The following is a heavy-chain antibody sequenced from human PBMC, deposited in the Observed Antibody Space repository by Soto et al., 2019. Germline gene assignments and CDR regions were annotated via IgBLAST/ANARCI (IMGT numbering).Heavy chain of an antibody. CDR1: GGTFSSYT. CDR2: IIPIFGTA. D-gene: IGHD6-6*01. J-gene: IGHJ4*02. Sequence: ASVKVSCKASGGTFSSYTISWVRQAPGQGLEWMGGIIPIFGTANYAQKFRGRVTMTRDTSTSTVYMELSSLRSEDTAVYYCAREVGEEQLVYFDYWGQGTLVTVSS. V-gene: IGHV1-69*05. CDR3: AREVGEEQLVYFDY.